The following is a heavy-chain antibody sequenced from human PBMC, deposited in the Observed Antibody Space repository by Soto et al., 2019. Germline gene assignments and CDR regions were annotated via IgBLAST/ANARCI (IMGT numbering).Heavy chain of an antibody. Sequence: GASVKVSCKASGGTFSSYAISWVRQAPGQGLEWMGGIIPIFGTANYAQKFQGRVTITADESTSTAYMELSSLRSEDTAVYYCAGERDSYAAMGNYWGQGTLVTVSS. D-gene: IGHD5-18*01. CDR1: GGTFSSYA. J-gene: IGHJ4*02. V-gene: IGHV1-69*13. CDR2: IIPIFGTA. CDR3: AGERDSYAAMGNY.